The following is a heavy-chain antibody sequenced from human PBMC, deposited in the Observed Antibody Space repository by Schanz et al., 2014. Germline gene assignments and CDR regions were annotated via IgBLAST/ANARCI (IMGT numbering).Heavy chain of an antibody. J-gene: IGHJ4*02. CDR2: IYYSGST. V-gene: IGHV4-59*01. D-gene: IGHD5-18*01. Sequence: QVQLQESGPGLVKPSETLSLTCTVSGGSISSYYWSWIRQPPGKGLEWIGYIYYSGSTSYSPSLKSRVTISVDTSKDQFSLKLRSVTAADTAVYYCARGIQAWLQWYFDYWGQGTLVAVSS. CDR1: GGSISSYY. CDR3: ARGIQAWLQWYFDY.